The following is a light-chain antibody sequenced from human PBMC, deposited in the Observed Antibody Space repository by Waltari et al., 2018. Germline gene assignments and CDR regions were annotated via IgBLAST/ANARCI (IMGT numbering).Light chain of an antibody. V-gene: IGKV1-39*01. J-gene: IGKJ4*01. Sequence: DIQITQSPSSLSASVGDRVTITCRASQSISSYLNWYQQKPGKAPKLLIYAASSLQSGVPSRFSGSGSGTDFTLTISSLQPEDFATYYCQQSYSTPLTFDGGTNVEIK. CDR1: QSISSY. CDR2: AAS. CDR3: QQSYSTPLT.